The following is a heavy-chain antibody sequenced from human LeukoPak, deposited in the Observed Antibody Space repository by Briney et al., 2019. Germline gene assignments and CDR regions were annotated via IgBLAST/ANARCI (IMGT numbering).Heavy chain of an antibody. CDR3: ARSYYGDYLYYSYGMDV. CDR2: FHRGTT. Sequence: FHRGTTKYHPSLKRRLTICLDTSKNQLSLKQSSVTAADTAVYYCARSYYGDYLYYSYGMDVWGQGTTVTVSS. V-gene: IGHV4-4*08. J-gene: IGHJ6*02. D-gene: IGHD4-17*01.